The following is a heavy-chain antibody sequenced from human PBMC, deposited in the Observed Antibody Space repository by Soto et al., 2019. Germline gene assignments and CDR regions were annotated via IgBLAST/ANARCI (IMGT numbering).Heavy chain of an antibody. V-gene: IGHV4-59*01. CDR1: GGSLNAYF. D-gene: IGHD6-19*01. Sequence: LSLTCTVSGGSLNAYFWTWIRQPPGKGLEWIGYIYYSGSINYNPSLKSRVSISLHTSKNQFSLKLSSVTAADTAVYYCARGVDRQWADYWGQGTLVTVSS. CDR3: ARGVDRQWADY. J-gene: IGHJ4*02. CDR2: IYYSGSI.